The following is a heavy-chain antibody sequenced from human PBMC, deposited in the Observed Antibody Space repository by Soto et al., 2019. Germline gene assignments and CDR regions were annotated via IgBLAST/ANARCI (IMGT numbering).Heavy chain of an antibody. D-gene: IGHD2-15*01. CDR2: ISYDGSNK. J-gene: IGHJ4*02. CDR3: AKDISELGLYCSGGSCPQDY. CDR1: GFTFSSYG. V-gene: IGHV3-30*18. Sequence: QVQLVESGGGVVQPGRSLRLSCAASGFTFSSYGMHWVRQAPGKGLEWVAVISYDGSNKYYADSVKGRFTISRDNSKNTLYLQMNSLRAEDTAVYYCAKDISELGLYCSGGSCPQDYWCQGTLVTVSS.